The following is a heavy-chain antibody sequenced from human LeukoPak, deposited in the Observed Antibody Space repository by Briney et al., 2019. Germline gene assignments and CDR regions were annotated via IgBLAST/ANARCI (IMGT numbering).Heavy chain of an antibody. J-gene: IGHJ4*02. CDR3: ARNDGHFDH. D-gene: IGHD5-24*01. CDR2: IKEDGSEK. V-gene: IGHV3-7*01. CDR1: GFIFSSYW. Sequence: PGGSLRLSCAASGFIFSSYWMSWVRQAPGKGLEWVANIKEDGSEKYYVDSEGGRFTISRDNARNSLYLQMNSLRPDDTAVYYCARNDGHFDHWGQGTLVTVSS.